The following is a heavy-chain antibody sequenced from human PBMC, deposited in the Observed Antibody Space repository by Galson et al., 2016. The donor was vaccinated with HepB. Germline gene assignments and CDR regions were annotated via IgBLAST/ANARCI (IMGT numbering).Heavy chain of an antibody. D-gene: IGHD2-2*01. V-gene: IGHV3-7*01. CDR1: GFSLSNYW. Sequence: SLRLSCAASGFSLSNYWMSWVRQAPGKGLEWVANIKQDGSEKYYVDSVKGRFTISRDNAKKSLFLVMNSLRAEDTAVYYCARAIVPTADYYYGMDVWGKGTTVTVSS. J-gene: IGHJ6*04. CDR2: IKQDGSEK. CDR3: ARAIVPTADYYYGMDV.